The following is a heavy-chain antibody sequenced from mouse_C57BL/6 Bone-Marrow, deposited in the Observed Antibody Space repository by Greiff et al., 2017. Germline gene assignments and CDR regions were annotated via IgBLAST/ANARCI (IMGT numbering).Heavy chain of an antibody. Sequence: QVQLQQSGAELARPGASVKLSCKASGYTFTSYGISWVKQRTGQGLEWIGEIYPRSGNTYYNEKFKGKATLTADKSSSTAYMELRSLTSEDSAVYFCARWYYGSSTVDYWGQGTTLTVSS. CDR2: IYPRSGNT. CDR3: ARWYYGSSTVDY. V-gene: IGHV1-81*01. D-gene: IGHD1-1*01. CDR1: GYTFTSYG. J-gene: IGHJ2*01.